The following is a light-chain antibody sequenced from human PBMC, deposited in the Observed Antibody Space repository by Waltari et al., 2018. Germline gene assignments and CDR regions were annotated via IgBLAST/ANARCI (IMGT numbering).Light chain of an antibody. Sequence: QSVLTQPPSVSAAPGQKVTISCSGSGSNIGSKYVSWYQQFPGTVPKLLIYDDNKRPSGIPDRFSGSKSGTSATLGITGLQTGDEADYYCATWDNSFNAGIFGGGTKLTVL. CDR2: DDN. CDR1: GSNIGSKY. CDR3: ATWDNSFNAGI. V-gene: IGLV1-51*01. J-gene: IGLJ2*01.